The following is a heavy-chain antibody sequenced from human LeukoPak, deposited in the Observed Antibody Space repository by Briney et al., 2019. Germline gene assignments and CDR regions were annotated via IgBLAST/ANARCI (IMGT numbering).Heavy chain of an antibody. CDR2: ISGSGGST. Sequence: GGSLRLSCAASGFTFSSYAVSWVRQAPGKGLEWVSAISGSGGSTYYADSVKGRSTISRDNSKNTLYLQMNSLRAEDTAVYYCAKRDDFWSGPSDYWGQGTLVTVSS. V-gene: IGHV3-23*01. D-gene: IGHD3-3*01. CDR1: GFTFSSYA. J-gene: IGHJ4*02. CDR3: AKRDDFWSGPSDY.